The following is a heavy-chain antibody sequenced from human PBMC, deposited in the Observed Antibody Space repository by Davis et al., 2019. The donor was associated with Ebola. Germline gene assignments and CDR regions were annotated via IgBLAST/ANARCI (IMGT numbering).Heavy chain of an antibody. J-gene: IGHJ3*01. Sequence: GGSLRLSCAASGFTFSDYYMSWIRQAPGKGLEWISYITSSGNTIYYADPVRGRFTISRDNAKNSLHLHMNSLRGDDTAVYFCARGLLSAKVDPTFDVWGQGTLVTVSS. CDR1: GFTFSDYY. V-gene: IGHV3-11*01. CDR2: ITSSGNTI. CDR3: ARGLLSAKVDPTFDV. D-gene: IGHD3-10*01.